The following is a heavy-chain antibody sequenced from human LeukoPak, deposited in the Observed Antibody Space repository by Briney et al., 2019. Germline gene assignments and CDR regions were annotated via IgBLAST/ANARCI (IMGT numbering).Heavy chain of an antibody. CDR3: ARVANWYPYYYYYYYMDV. V-gene: IGHV4-39*07. CDR1: GGSISSSSYY. CDR2: IYYSGST. Sequence: SETLSLTCTVSGGSISSSSYYWGWIRQPPGKGLEWIGSIYYSGSTYYNPSLKSRVTISVDTSKNQFSLKLSSVTAADTAVYYCARVANWYPYYYYYYYMDVWGKGTTVTVFS. J-gene: IGHJ6*03. D-gene: IGHD7-27*01.